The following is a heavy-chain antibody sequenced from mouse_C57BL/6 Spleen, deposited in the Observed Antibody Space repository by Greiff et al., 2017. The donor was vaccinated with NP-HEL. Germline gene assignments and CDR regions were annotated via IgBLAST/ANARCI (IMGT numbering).Heavy chain of an antibody. J-gene: IGHJ3*01. Sequence: QVQLQQSGAELVRPGASVQLSCKASGYTFTDYYINWVKQRPGPGLEWIARIYPGSGNTYYNEKFKGKATLTAEKSSSTAYMQLSSLTSEDSAVYFCARDPGFAYWGQGTLVTVSA. CDR3: ARDPGFAY. CDR2: IYPGSGNT. CDR1: GYTFTDYY. V-gene: IGHV1-76*01.